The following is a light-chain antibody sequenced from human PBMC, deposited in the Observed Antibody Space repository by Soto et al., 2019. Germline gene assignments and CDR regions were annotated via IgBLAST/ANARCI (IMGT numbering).Light chain of an antibody. J-gene: IGKJ1*01. Sequence: VLVTQSPGTLSVSPVERAGLACRASQSLTNNYFAWYQQKPGRALRLLIDGASTRATGIPDRFSGSGSGTDFTLTISRLETEDVAVYYCQQYEAVVTFGQGTKVDI. CDR2: GAS. CDR3: QQYEAVVT. V-gene: IGKV3-20*01. CDR1: QSLTNNY.